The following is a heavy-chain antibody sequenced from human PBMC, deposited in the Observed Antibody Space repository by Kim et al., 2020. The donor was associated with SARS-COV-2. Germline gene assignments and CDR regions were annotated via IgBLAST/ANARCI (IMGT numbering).Heavy chain of an antibody. CDR1: GYTFTGYY. V-gene: IGHV1-2*05. CDR3: ARPGYYEDSSGYFFYFDY. J-gene: IGHJ4*02. CDR2: INPNSGGT. Sequence: ASVKVSCKASGYTFTGYYMHWVRQAPGQGLEWMGRINPNSGGTNYAQKFQGRVTMTRDTSLSTAYMELSRLRSDDTVVYYCARPGYYEDSSGYFFYFDYWGQGTLVTVSS. D-gene: IGHD3-22*01.